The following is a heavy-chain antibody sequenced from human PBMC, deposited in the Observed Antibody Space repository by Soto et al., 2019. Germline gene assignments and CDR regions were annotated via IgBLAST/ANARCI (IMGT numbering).Heavy chain of an antibody. CDR1: GGTFSSYA. V-gene: IGHV1-69*13. Sequence: GASVKVSCKASGGTFSSYAISWVRQAPGQGLEWMGGIIPIFGTANYAQKFQGRVTITADESTSTAYMELSSLRSEDTAVYYCAFMVEPYYYYGMDVWGQGTTVTVSS. J-gene: IGHJ6*02. D-gene: IGHD3-10*01. CDR2: IIPIFGTA. CDR3: AFMVEPYYYYGMDV.